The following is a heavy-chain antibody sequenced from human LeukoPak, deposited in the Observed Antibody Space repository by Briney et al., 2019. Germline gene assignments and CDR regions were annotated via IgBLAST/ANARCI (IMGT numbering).Heavy chain of an antibody. J-gene: IGHJ4*02. CDR3: ARASMVRDLSLGY. D-gene: IGHD3-10*01. CDR2: MNPNSGNT. Sequence: ASVKVSCKASGYTFTSYDINWVRQATGQGLEWMGWMNPNSGNTGYAQKFEGRVTMTRNTSISTAYMELSSLRSEDTAVYYCARASMVRDLSLGYWGQGTLVTVSS. V-gene: IGHV1-8*01. CDR1: GYTFTSYD.